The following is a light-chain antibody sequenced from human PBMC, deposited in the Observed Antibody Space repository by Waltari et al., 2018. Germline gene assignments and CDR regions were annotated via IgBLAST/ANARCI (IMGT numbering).Light chain of an antibody. CDR2: DAS. CDR1: QRVNNY. CDR3: QLFDDPPSYT. J-gene: IGKJ2*01. V-gene: IGKV3-11*01. Sequence: EIVLTQSPATLSLSPEERATLSCRASQRVNNYLAWYQHKPGQAPRLLIYDASNRATGIPARFSGSQSGTDFSLTISSLEPEDLAVYYCQLFDDPPSYTFGQGTKVEMK.